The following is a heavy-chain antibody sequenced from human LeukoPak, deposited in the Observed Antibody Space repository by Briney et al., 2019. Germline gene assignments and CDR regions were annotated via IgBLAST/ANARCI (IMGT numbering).Heavy chain of an antibody. V-gene: IGHV3-7*01. CDR1: GFTLSDHW. CDR3: ASSLTTHYYYMDV. J-gene: IGHJ6*03. Sequence: HPGGSLRLSCVGIGFTLSDHWMSWVRQGPGRGLEWVGKIENDGTGEEYVDSVKGRFTISRDDGKNSVYLQMNSLRAEDTAVYYCASSLTTHYYYMDVWGNGTTVTVSS. D-gene: IGHD4-11*01. CDR2: IENDGTGE.